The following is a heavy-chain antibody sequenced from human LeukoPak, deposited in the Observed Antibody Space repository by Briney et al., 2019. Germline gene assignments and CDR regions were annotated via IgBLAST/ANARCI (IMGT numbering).Heavy chain of an antibody. Sequence: PGGSLRLSCAASGFTVSSNYMSWVRQAPGKGLEWVSVIYSGGSTYYADSVKGRFTISRDNSKNTLYLQMNSLRAEDTAVYYCARDLSGWYSGLGYWGQGTLVTVSS. CDR3: ARDLSGWYSGLGY. D-gene: IGHD6-19*01. CDR1: GFTVSSNY. CDR2: IYSGGST. V-gene: IGHV3-53*01. J-gene: IGHJ4*02.